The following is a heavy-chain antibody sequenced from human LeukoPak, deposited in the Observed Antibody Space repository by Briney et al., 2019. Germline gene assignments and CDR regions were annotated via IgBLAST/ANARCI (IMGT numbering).Heavy chain of an antibody. J-gene: IGHJ4*02. CDR3: ARVSRSSGWDYFDY. Sequence: PGGSLRLSCAASGFTFSSYEMNWVRHAPGKGLEWDSYISSSGSTIYYADSVKGRFTISRDNAKNSLYLQMNSLRAEDTAVYYCARVSRSSGWDYFDYWGQGTPVTVSS. CDR1: GFTFSSYE. CDR2: ISSSGSTI. D-gene: IGHD6-19*01. V-gene: IGHV3-48*03.